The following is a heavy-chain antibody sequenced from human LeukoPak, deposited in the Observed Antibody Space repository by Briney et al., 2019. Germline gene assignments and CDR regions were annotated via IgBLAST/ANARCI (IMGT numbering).Heavy chain of an antibody. V-gene: IGHV4-59*08. Sequence: SETLSLTCTVPSGSINNYSRSWIRQPPGKGLHWIGYIYYSGSASYEPSLKSRVTISLARSENQFSLKLTSVTAADTAVYYCTGGPPGRHYFDFWGQGSLVTVSS. CDR3: TGGPPGRHYFDF. CDR1: SGSINNYS. CDR2: IYYSGSA. J-gene: IGHJ4*02.